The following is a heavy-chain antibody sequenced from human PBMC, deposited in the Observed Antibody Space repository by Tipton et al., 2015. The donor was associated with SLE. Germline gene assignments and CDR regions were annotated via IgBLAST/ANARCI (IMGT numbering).Heavy chain of an antibody. J-gene: IGHJ4*02. CDR2: IHDTGSS. CDR3: ARGMVQGLIDY. D-gene: IGHD3-10*01. Sequence: TLSLTCIVSGASISGYFWSWIRQSPGKGLEWIAYIHDTGSSNYNPSLQSRVSGSIDTSKNHFSLKLSSVTAADTAVYYCARGMVQGLIDYWGQGTLVTVSS. V-gene: IGHV4-59*12. CDR1: GASISGYF.